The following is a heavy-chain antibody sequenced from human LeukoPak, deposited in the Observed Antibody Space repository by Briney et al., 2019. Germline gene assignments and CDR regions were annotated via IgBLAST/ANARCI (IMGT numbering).Heavy chain of an antibody. D-gene: IGHD3-3*01. CDR1: GGSFSGYY. CDR2: INHSGST. Sequence: SETLSLTCAVYGGSFSGYYWSWIRQPPGKGLEWIGEINHSGSTNYNPSLKSRDTISVDTSKNQFSLKLSSVTAADTAVYYCARGALYDFWSGYYSSGYYYYYYYMDVWGKGTTVTVSS. CDR3: ARGALYDFWSGYYSSGYYYYYYYMDV. V-gene: IGHV4-34*01. J-gene: IGHJ6*03.